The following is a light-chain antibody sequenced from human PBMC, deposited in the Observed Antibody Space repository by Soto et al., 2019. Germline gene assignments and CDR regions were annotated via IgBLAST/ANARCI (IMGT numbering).Light chain of an antibody. CDR3: SSYTPSSSVI. Sequence: QSVLTQPASVSGSPGQSIAISCNGTSSDIGTYDYVSWYQQHPGKAPKLMLFDVNHRPSGVSDRFFGSKSGNTASLTISGLQAEDEADYYCSSYTPSSSVIFGGGTQLTVL. CDR1: SSDIGTYDY. CDR2: DVN. J-gene: IGLJ2*01. V-gene: IGLV2-14*03.